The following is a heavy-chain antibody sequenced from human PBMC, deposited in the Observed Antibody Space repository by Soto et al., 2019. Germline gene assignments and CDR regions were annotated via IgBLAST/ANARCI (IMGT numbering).Heavy chain of an antibody. V-gene: IGHV4-59*08. CDR3: VRHKPNGNYGSLDP. D-gene: IGHD2-8*01. J-gene: IGHJ5*02. Sequence: SETLSLTCTVSGGSINSYYWSWIRQPPGKGLEWIGYIYYSGSTNSSPSLKSRVTISVDTSKDQFSLKLSSVTAADTAVYYCVRHKPNGNYGSLDPWGQGTLVTVSS. CDR1: GGSINSYY. CDR2: IYYSGST.